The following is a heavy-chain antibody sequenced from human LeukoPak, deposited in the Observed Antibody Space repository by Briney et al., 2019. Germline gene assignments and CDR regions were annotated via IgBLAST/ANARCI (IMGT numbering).Heavy chain of an antibody. CDR3: AKKMSITGWLYYFDY. J-gene: IGHJ4*02. CDR1: GFTFSSYA. CDR2: ISDSGDST. V-gene: IGHV3-23*01. Sequence: GGSLRLSCAVSGFTFSSYAMSWVRQAPGKGLEWVSAISDSGDSTYYADSVKGRFTVSRDNPKNTLNLQMNSLRAEDTAVYYCAKKMSITGWLYYFDYWGQGTQVTVSS. D-gene: IGHD6-19*01.